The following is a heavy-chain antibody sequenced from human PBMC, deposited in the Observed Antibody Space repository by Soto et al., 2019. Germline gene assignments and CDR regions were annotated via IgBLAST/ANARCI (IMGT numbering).Heavy chain of an antibody. CDR3: ARELGGYKYFDC. V-gene: IGHV1-18*01. CDR1: GYTFTSYG. D-gene: IGHD1-26*01. J-gene: IGHJ4*02. CDR2: INTYNGNI. Sequence: QVQLVQSGAEVKKPGASVKVSCKVSGYTFTSYGISWVRQAPGQGLEWMGWINTYNGNINYAQKLQGRVTMTTDTSTSTAYVELRSLRSADTALYYCARELGGYKYFDCWGQGTLVTVSS.